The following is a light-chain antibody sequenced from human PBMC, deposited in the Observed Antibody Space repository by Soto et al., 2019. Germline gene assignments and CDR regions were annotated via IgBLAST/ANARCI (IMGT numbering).Light chain of an antibody. CDR3: QQRDDWPPWT. Sequence: GLTQSPAALSLSPGERATLSCRASQSVRNYLAWYQQRPGQAPRLLIYDASNRATGIPARFSGSGSGTDFTLTISSLEPEDFAVYYCQQRDDWPPWTFGQGTKVDIK. V-gene: IGKV3-11*01. CDR1: QSVRNY. J-gene: IGKJ1*01. CDR2: DAS.